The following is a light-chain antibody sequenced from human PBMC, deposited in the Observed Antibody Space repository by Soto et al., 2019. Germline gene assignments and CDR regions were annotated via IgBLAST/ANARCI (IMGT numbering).Light chain of an antibody. CDR3: QQYGSSPSIT. J-gene: IGKJ5*01. Sequence: EIVLTQSPGTLSLSPGERATLSCRASQSVSSIYLAWYQQKPGQPPRLLIYSTSSRATGIPDRFSGSGSGTDFILTISRLEPEDFAVYYCQQYGSSPSITFGQGTRLEIK. V-gene: IGKV3-20*01. CDR2: STS. CDR1: QSVSSIY.